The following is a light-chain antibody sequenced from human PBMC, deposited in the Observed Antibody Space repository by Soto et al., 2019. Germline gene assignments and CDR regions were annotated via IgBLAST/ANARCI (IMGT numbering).Light chain of an antibody. J-gene: IGKJ1*01. V-gene: IGKV3-20*01. CDR3: QQYGDSPWT. CDR1: QRLNSAY. CDR2: GAS. Sequence: ELVLTQSPCTLALYPGEIAALSGRASQRLNSAYLAWYQQKPGQAPRLLIYGASSRDSGIPDRFSGSGSGTDFTLTISRLEPEDFAVYFCQQYGDSPWTFGQGNKVDI.